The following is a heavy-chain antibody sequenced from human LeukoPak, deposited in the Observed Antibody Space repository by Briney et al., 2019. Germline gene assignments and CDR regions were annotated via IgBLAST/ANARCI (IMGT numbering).Heavy chain of an antibody. V-gene: IGHV4-34*01. D-gene: IGHD3-10*01. CDR1: GGSFSGYY. CDR3: ARGRLWFPIDY. Sequence: SETLSLTCAVYGGSFSGYYWSWIRQPPGKGLEWIGEINHSGSTNYNPSLKSRVTISVDTSKNQFSLKLSSLTAADTAVYYCARGRLWFPIDYWGQGTLVTVSS. CDR2: INHSGST. J-gene: IGHJ4*02.